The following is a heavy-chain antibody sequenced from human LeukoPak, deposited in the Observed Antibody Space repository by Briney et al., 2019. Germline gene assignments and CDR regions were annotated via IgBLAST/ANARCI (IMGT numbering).Heavy chain of an antibody. CDR1: GYTFTVYY. CDR2: INPNSGGT. D-gene: IGHD2-2*01. J-gene: IGHJ1*01. CDR3: ARDSVVVVPAAIPEYFQH. V-gene: IGHV1-2*02. Sequence: GASVTVSCKASGYTFTVYYMHWVRQAPGQGLEWMGWINPNSGGTNYAQKFQGRVTMTRDTSISTAYMELSRLRSDDTAVYYCARDSVVVVPAAIPEYFQHWGQGTLVTVSS.